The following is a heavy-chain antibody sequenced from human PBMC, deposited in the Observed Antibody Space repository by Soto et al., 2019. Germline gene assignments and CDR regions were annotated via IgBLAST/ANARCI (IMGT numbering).Heavy chain of an antibody. J-gene: IGHJ6*02. CDR1: GFTFSNAW. Sequence: EVQLVESGGGLVKPGGSLRLSCAASGFTFSNAWMNWVRQAPGKGLEWVGRIKSKTDGGTTDYAAPVKGRFTISRDDSKNTLYLQMNSLKTEDTAVYYCSTDRRITGSYLGYYYSGMDVWGQGTTVTVSS. CDR3: STDRRITGSYLGYYYSGMDV. CDR2: IKSKTDGGTT. V-gene: IGHV3-15*07. D-gene: IGHD1-20*01.